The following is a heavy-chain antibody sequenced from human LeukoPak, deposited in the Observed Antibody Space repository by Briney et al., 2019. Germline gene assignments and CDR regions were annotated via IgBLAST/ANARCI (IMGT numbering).Heavy chain of an antibody. CDR3: AKGLVSFDY. V-gene: IGHV3-30*18. D-gene: IGHD6-6*01. Sequence: GGSLRLSCAASEFTFSTYAMHWVRQAPGKGLEWVALISYDGRNKYYADSVKGRFTISRDNSKNTLYLQRNTVSAEDTAVYYCAKGLVSFDYWGQGTLVSVSS. CDR1: EFTFSTYA. J-gene: IGHJ4*02. CDR2: ISYDGRNK.